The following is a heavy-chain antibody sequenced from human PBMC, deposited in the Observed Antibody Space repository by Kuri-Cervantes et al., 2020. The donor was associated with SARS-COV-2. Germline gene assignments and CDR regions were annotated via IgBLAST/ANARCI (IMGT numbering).Heavy chain of an antibody. CDR1: GYTFTGYY. CDR2: INPNSGGT. V-gene: IGHV1-2*02. J-gene: IGHJ4*02. Sequence: ASVKVSCKPSGYTFTGYYMHWVRQAPGQGLEWMGWINPNSGGTNYAQKFQGRVTMTRDTSISTAYMELSRLRSDDTAVYYCARAGYSSSWAPGAFGYWGQGTLVTVSS. CDR3: ARAGYSSSWAPGAFGY. D-gene: IGHD6-13*01.